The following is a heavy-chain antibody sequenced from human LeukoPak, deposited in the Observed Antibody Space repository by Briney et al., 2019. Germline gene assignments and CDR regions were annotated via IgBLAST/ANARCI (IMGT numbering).Heavy chain of an antibody. CDR3: ARRIAVAGTTFDY. D-gene: IGHD6-19*01. V-gene: IGHV4-4*02. CDR2: IYHSGST. J-gene: IGHJ4*02. CDR1: GGSISSSNW. Sequence: TSETLSLTCAVSGGSISSSNWWSWVRQPPGKGLEWIGEIYHSGSTNYNPSLKSRVTISVDASKNQFSLKLSSVTSADTAVYYCARRIAVAGTTFDYWGQGTLVTVSS.